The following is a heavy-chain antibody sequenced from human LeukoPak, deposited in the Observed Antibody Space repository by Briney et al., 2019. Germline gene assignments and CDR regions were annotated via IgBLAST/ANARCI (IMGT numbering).Heavy chain of an antibody. CDR1: GYTFTSYY. Sequence: ASVKVSCKASGYTFTSYYMHWVRQAPGQGLEWMGIINPSGGSTSYAQKFQGRVTMTRDMSTSTVYMELSSLRSEDTAVYYCAREPADWPSYYYYYYYMDVWGKGTTVTVSS. J-gene: IGHJ6*03. D-gene: IGHD3-9*01. V-gene: IGHV1-46*01. CDR3: AREPADWPSYYYYYYYMDV. CDR2: INPSGGST.